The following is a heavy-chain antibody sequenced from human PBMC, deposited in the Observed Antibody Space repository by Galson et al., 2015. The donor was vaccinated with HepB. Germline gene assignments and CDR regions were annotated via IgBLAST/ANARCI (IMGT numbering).Heavy chain of an antibody. Sequence: SLRLSCAASGFTFSSYWMSWVRQAPEKGLEWVANIKQDGSEKYYVDSVKGRFTISRDNAKNSLYLQMNSLRAEDTAVYYCARGKWELLEYYFDYWGQGTLVTVSS. CDR3: ARGKWELLEYYFDY. V-gene: IGHV3-7*01. J-gene: IGHJ4*02. CDR2: IKQDGSEK. D-gene: IGHD1-26*01. CDR1: GFTFSSYW.